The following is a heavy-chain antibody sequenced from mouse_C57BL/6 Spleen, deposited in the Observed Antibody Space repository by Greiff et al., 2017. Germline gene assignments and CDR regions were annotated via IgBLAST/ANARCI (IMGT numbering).Heavy chain of an antibody. Sequence: QVQLKQPGAELVKPGASVKMSCKASGYTFPSYWITWVKQRPGQGLEWIGDIYPGSGSTNYNEKFKSKATLTVDTSSSTAYMQLSSLTSEDSAVYYCARWQGGRAGYAMDYWGQGTSVTVSS. CDR1: GYTFPSYW. CDR2: IYPGSGST. D-gene: IGHD6-1*01. J-gene: IGHJ4*01. CDR3: ARWQGGRAGYAMDY. V-gene: IGHV1-55*01.